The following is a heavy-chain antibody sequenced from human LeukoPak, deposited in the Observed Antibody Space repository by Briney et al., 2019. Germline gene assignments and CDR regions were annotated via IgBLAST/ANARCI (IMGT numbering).Heavy chain of an antibody. CDR3: ARGGYTANRFDY. V-gene: IGHV4-59*01. CDR2: IYYSGST. Sequence: PSETLSLTCTVSGGSISSYYWSWIRQPPGKGLEWIGYIYYSGSTNYNPSLKSRVTISVDTSKNQFPLKLSSVTAADTAVYYCARGGYTANRFDYWGLGTLVTVSS. J-gene: IGHJ4*02. CDR1: GGSISSYY. D-gene: IGHD5-18*01.